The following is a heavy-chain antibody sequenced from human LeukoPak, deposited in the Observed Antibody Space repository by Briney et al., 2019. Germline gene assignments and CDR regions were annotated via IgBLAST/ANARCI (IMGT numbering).Heavy chain of an antibody. J-gene: IGHJ1*01. V-gene: IGHV4-39*07. CDR1: GGSISSSSYY. D-gene: IGHD3-10*01. CDR2: IYYSGST. CDR3: AREARNYYGSEDRYFQH. Sequence: SETLSLTYTVSGGSISSSSYYWGWIRQPPGKGLEWIGSIYYSGSTYYIPSLKSRVTISVDTSKNQFSLKLSSVTAADTAVYYCAREARNYYGSEDRYFQHWGQGTLVTVSS.